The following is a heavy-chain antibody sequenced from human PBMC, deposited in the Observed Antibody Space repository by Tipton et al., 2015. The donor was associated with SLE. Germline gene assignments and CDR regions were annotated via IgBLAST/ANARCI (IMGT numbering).Heavy chain of an antibody. V-gene: IGHV4-34*01. CDR3: ARSIAYCGGDCYSFDY. D-gene: IGHD2-21*02. J-gene: IGHJ4*02. Sequence: TLSLTCTVSGGSISSHYWSWIRQPPGMGLEWIGEINHSGSTNYNPSRKSRVTISVDTSKNQFSLKLSSVTAADTAVYYCARSIAYCGGDCYSFDYWGQGTLVTVSS. CDR1: GGSISSHY. CDR2: INHSGST.